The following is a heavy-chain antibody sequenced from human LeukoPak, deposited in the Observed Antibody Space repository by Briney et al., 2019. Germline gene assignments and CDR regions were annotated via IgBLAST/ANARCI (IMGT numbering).Heavy chain of an antibody. V-gene: IGHV4-4*07. Sequence: SETLSLTCTLSGGSISDYYLAWIRQPAGKAREWGGRINTSGTTRYNPSLQSRVTLSMDSSNSQFSLHLTSVTAADTAVYYCARGLSHVYDFNWFDPWGQGILVTVSS. CDR3: ARGLSHVYDFNWFDP. CDR1: GGSISDYY. D-gene: IGHD2/OR15-2a*01. CDR2: INTSGTT. J-gene: IGHJ5*02.